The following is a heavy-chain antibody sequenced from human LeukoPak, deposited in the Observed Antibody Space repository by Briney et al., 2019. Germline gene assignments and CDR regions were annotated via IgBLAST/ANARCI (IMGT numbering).Heavy chain of an antibody. CDR1: GGSISSYY. D-gene: IGHD3-16*01. Sequence: SETLSLTCTVSGGSISSYYWSWIRQPPGKGLEWIGYIYYSGSTNYNPSLKSRVTISVDTSKNQFSLKLSSVTAVDTAVYYCARRGGLRVFWFDPWGQGTLVTVSS. CDR3: ARRGGLRVFWFDP. CDR2: IYYSGST. V-gene: IGHV4-59*08. J-gene: IGHJ5*02.